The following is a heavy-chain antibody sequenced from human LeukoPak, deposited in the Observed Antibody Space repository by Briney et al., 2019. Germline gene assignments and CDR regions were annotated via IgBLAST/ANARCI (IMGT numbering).Heavy chain of an antibody. Sequence: SETLSLTCTVSGGSISSSSYYWGWIRQPPGKGLEWIGSIYYSGSTYYNPSLKSRVTISVDTSKNQFSLKLSSVTAADTAVYYCARLSLRFDYWGQGTLVTVSS. CDR2: IYYSGST. V-gene: IGHV4-39*01. CDR1: GGSISSSSYY. CDR3: ARLSLRFDY. J-gene: IGHJ4*02. D-gene: IGHD3-16*01.